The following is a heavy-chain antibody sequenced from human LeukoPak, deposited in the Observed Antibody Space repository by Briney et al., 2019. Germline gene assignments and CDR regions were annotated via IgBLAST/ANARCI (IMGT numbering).Heavy chain of an antibody. CDR2: IYPDGSDT. Sequence: GGSLRLSCAASGFTFSSYAMSWVRQAPGKGLVWVSRIYPDGSDTVYAESVKGRFTISRDNAKNTLYLQMNSLRAEDTAMYYCVRALGGSSPGTAVFDQWGQGTLVTVSS. D-gene: IGHD3-16*01. J-gene: IGHJ4*02. CDR3: VRALGGSSPGTAVFDQ. V-gene: IGHV3-74*01. CDR1: GFTFSSYA.